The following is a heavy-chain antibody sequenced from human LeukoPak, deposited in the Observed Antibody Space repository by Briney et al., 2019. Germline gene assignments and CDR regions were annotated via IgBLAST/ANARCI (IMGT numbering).Heavy chain of an antibody. CDR3: ARDNDFFDY. V-gene: IGHV4-4*07. J-gene: IGHJ4*02. CDR2: IHSSGST. CDR1: GGSINTYY. Sequence: SETLSLTCSVSGGSINTYYWSCIRQPAGKGLEWIGRIHSSGSTHYNPSLKSRVTMSLDTSKNQFSLKLTSVTAADTAVYYCARDNDFFDYWGQGTLVTVAS.